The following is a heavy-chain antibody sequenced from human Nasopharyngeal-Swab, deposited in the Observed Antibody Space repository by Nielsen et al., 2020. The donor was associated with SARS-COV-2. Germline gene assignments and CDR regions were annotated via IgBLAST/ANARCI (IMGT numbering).Heavy chain of an antibody. D-gene: IGHD3-22*01. CDR2: ISAYNGNT. CDR3: AREGPSSGYVRYYFDY. J-gene: IGHJ4*02. Sequence: ASVKVSCRASGYTFTDYGISWVRQAPGQGLEWMGWISAYNGNTNYAQKLQGRVAMTTDTSTSTAYMELRSLRSDDTAVYYCAREGPSSGYVRYYFDYWGQGTLVTVSS. CDR1: GYTFTDYG. V-gene: IGHV1-18*01.